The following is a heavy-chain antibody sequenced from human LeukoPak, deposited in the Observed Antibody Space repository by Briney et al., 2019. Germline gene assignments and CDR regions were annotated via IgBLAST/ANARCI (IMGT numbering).Heavy chain of an antibody. CDR3: TIFVVADSDAFEI. CDR2: INHSGST. J-gene: IGHJ3*02. CDR1: GGSFRGYY. V-gene: IGHV4-34*03. Sequence: SETLSLTCAVYGGSFRGYYWSWIRQPPGKGLEWMGEINHSGSTNYNPSLKSRVTMSVVTSNNHFSLRLTSVTAADTALYFCTIFVVADSDAFEIWGQGTMVTVSS. D-gene: IGHD3-3*01.